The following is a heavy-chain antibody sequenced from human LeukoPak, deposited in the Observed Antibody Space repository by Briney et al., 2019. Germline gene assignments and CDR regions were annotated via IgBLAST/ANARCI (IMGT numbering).Heavy chain of an antibody. Sequence: GGSLRLSCAASGFTFSSYEMNWVRQAPGKGLEWVSYISSSGSTIYYADSVKGRFTISRDNAKNSLYLQMNSLRAEDTAVYYCARMGQLGPYYCYGMDVWGQGTTVTVSS. V-gene: IGHV3-48*03. CDR2: ISSSGSTI. CDR3: ARMGQLGPYYCYGMDV. D-gene: IGHD6-13*01. CDR1: GFTFSSYE. J-gene: IGHJ6*02.